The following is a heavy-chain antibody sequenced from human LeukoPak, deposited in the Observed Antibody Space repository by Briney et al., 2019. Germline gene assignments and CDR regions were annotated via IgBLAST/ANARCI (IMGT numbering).Heavy chain of an antibody. CDR2: ISGSGDSA. D-gene: IGHD1-26*01. Sequence: PGGSLRLSCAASGFTFSSYAMTWVCQAPGKGLEWVSAISGSGDSAYYADSVKGRFTISRDNSKNTLYLQMDGLGAENTAVYYCAKFSGSYYYYYAMDVWGQGTTVTVSS. V-gene: IGHV3-23*01. CDR3: AKFSGSYYYYYAMDV. J-gene: IGHJ6*02. CDR1: GFTFSSYA.